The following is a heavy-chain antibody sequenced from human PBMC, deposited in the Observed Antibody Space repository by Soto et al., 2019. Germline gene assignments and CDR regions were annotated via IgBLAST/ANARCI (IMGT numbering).Heavy chain of an antibody. D-gene: IGHD6-13*01. V-gene: IGHV4-59*08. CDR2: IYFRGTT. CDR1: GGSISSYY. CDR3: ARPDSSSWAAPFGS. J-gene: IGHJ4*02. Sequence: SETLSLTCTVSGGSISSYYWSWIRQPPGKGLEWIGYIYFRGTTNYNPSLKSRVTISVDTSKNQFSMRLTSVTAADTAVYYCARPDSSSWAAPFGSWGQGTLVTVSS.